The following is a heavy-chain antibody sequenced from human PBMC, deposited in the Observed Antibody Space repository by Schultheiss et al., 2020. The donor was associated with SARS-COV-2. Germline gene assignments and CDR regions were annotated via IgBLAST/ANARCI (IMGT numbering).Heavy chain of an antibody. CDR3: AHELEYSSSYYFDY. D-gene: IGHD6-6*01. CDR1: GFSLSTSGVG. J-gene: IGHJ4*02. Sequence: SGPTLVKPTQTLTLTCTFSGFSLSTSGVGVGWIRQPPGKALEWLALIYWDDDKRYSPSLESRITITKDTSKNQVVLTMTNMDPVDTATYYCAHELEYSSSYYFDYWGQGTLVTVSS. V-gene: IGHV2-5*02. CDR2: IYWDDDK.